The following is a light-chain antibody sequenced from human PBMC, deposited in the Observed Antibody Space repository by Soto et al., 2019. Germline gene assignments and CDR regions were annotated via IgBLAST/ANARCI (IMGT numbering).Light chain of an antibody. CDR1: SSDADSFNV. CDR3: SSYTNINTRACV. J-gene: IGLJ1*01. CDR2: EAT. V-gene: IGLV2-14*02. Sequence: QSALTQPASVSGSPGQSITISCTGTSSDADSFNVVSWYQHHVGEAPKLIIHEATKRPSWVSSRFSGSKSGNSASLTISGLQAEDEAEYYCSSYTNINTRACVFGTGTKLTVL.